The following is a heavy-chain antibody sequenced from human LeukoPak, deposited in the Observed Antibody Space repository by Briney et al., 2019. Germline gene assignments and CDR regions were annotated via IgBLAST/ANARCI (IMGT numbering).Heavy chain of an antibody. CDR1: GFTFSTYG. V-gene: IGHV3-33*01. CDR2: TWYDGSSK. CDR3: ARGGLTIAEATASWYLDY. D-gene: IGHD1-26*01. J-gene: IGHJ4*02. Sequence: PGGSLRLSCAASGFTFSTYGMHWVRQAPGKGLEWVALTWYDGSSKNYADSVKGRFTISRDNSKNTLYLLMNSLRGEDTAVYYCARGGLTIAEATASWYLDYWGQGTLVTVSS.